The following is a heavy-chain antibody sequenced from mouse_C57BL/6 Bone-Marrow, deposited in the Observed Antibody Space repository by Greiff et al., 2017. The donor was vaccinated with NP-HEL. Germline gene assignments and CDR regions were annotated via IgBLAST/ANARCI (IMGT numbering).Heavy chain of an antibody. CDR2: ISSGGSYT. J-gene: IGHJ4*01. D-gene: IGHD1-1*01. V-gene: IGHV5-6*01. CDR3: ARRGTTVVGTYAMDY. Sequence: VQLKESGGDLVKPGGSLKLSCAASGFTFSSYGMSLVRQTPDKRLEWVATISSGGSYTYYPDSVKGRFTISRDNAKNTLYLQMSSLKSEDTAMYYCARRGTTVVGTYAMDYWGQGTSVTVSS. CDR1: GFTFSSYG.